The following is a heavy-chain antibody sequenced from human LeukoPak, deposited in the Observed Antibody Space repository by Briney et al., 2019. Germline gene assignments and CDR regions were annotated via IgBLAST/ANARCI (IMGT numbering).Heavy chain of an antibody. Sequence: SETLSLTCTVSGGSISSGSYYWSWIRQPAGTGLEWIGRIDTSGNANYNPSLKSRVTLSLDTSKKQFSLKLSSVTAADTAVYYCARDQGSGWFDPWGQGTLVTVSS. J-gene: IGHJ5*02. CDR1: GGSISSGSYY. CDR2: IDTSGNA. CDR3: ARDQGSGWFDP. V-gene: IGHV4-61*02.